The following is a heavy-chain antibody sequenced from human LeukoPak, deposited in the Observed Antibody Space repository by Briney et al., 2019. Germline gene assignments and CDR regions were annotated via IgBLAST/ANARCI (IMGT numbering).Heavy chain of an antibody. CDR3: AGHHPRNTVDF. J-gene: IGHJ4*02. V-gene: IGHV4-31*03. CDR2: IYYSGST. CDR1: GGSISSGGHY. Sequence: SQTLSLTCTVSGGSISSGGHYWSWIRQHPGKGLEWIAYIYYSGSTYYNPSLKSRVTISVDTSKNQFSLKLSSVTAADTAVYYCAGHHPRNTVDFWGQGTLVTVSS. D-gene: IGHD2/OR15-2a*01.